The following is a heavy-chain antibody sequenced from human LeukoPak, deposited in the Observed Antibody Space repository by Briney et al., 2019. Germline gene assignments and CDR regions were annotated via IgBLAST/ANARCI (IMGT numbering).Heavy chain of an antibody. CDR3: ARGGDSSSWKYNWFDP. CDR2: MNPNSGNT. V-gene: IGHV1-8*01. J-gene: IGHJ5*02. D-gene: IGHD6-13*01. CDR1: GYTFTSYD. Sequence: ASVKVSCKASGYTFTSYDINWVRQATGQGLEWMGWMNPNSGNTGYAQKFQGRVTMTRNTSISTAYMELSSLRSEDTAAYYCARGGDSSSWKYNWFDPWGQGTLVTVSS.